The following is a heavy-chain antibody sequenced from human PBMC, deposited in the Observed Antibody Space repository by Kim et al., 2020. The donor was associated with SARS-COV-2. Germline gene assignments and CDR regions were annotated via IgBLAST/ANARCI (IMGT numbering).Heavy chain of an antibody. J-gene: IGHJ4*02. D-gene: IGHD3-16*02. V-gene: IGHV3-48*02. CDR1: GFTFSSYS. CDR3: ARDGDYDYVWGSYRPIDY. Sequence: GGSLRLSCAASGFTFSSYSMNWVRQAPGKGLEWVSYISSSSSTIYYADSVKGRFTISRDNAKNSLYLQMNSLRDEDTAVYYCARDGDYDYVWGSYRPIDYWGQGTLVTVSS. CDR2: ISSSSSTI.